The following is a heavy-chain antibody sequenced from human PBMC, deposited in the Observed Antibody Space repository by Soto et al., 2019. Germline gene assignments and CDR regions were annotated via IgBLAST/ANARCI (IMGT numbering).Heavy chain of an antibody. D-gene: IGHD3-10*02. CDR3: AHRLYCVGTSCPRWFDP. CDR2: IYWDDDK. V-gene: IGHV2-5*05. J-gene: IGHJ5*02. CDR1: GFSLRTSGDG. Sequence: QITLKESGPTLVKPTQTLTLTCTFSGFSLRTSGDGVAWIRQAPGKAPEWLALIYWDDDKRYAPSLQSRLTITKDTSKNQVVLKMTNMDPVDTATYYCAHRLYCVGTSCPRWFDPWGQGTLVTVSS.